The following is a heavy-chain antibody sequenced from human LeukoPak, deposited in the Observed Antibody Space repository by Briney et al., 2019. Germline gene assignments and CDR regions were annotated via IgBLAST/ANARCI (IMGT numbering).Heavy chain of an antibody. CDR2: INHSGST. CDR1: GGSFSGYY. D-gene: IGHD3-3*01. Sequence: SETMSRTCAVYGGSFSGYYWSWIRQSPGKGLEWIGEINHSGSTNYNPSLKSRVTISVDTSKNQFSLKLSSVTAADTAVYYCARAGGTIFGVVTLRYYFDYWGQGTLVTVSS. V-gene: IGHV4-34*01. CDR3: ARAGGTIFGVVTLRYYFDY. J-gene: IGHJ4*02.